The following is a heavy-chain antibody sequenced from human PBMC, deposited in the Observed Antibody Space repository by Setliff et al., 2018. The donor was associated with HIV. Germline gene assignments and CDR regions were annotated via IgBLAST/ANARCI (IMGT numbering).Heavy chain of an antibody. CDR3: ATRRMGHFDY. V-gene: IGHV3-30*02. Sequence: QPGGSLRLSCSASGFTFSFYGMHWVRQAPGKGLEWVALIWNDGNNKHYADFVRGRFTISRDNSKNMLYLQMNSLRAEDTAVYYCATRRMGHFDYWGQGTLVTVSS. CDR2: IWNDGNNK. CDR1: GFTFSFYG. J-gene: IGHJ4*02.